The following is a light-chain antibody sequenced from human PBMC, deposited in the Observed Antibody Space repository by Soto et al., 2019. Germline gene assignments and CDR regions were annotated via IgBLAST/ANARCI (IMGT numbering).Light chain of an antibody. CDR1: SSDVGGYNY. CDR2: DVT. Sequence: QSALTQPASVSGSPGQSITISCTGTSSDVGGYNYVSWYQHYPGKAPNLIIYDVTDRPSGVSSRFSGPKSGNTASLTISGLQAEDEADYFCSSYTSTTTPVVFGGGTKLTVL. CDR3: SSYTSTTTPVV. V-gene: IGLV2-14*03. J-gene: IGLJ2*01.